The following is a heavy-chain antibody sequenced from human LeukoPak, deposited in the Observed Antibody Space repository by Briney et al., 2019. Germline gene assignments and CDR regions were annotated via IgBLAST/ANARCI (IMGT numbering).Heavy chain of an antibody. CDR1: GVSIINSGYY. J-gene: IGHJ4*02. Sequence: PSETLSLTCTVSGVSIINSGYYWGWLRQPPGQGLELIPNIYYTRTSNYNSSLKSRITISVDTSRNQFSLKLTSVTAADTAVYFCARYSSTWVFDYWGQGSLVTVSS. CDR3: ARYSSTWVFDY. CDR2: IYYTRTS. D-gene: IGHD6-6*01. V-gene: IGHV4-39*01.